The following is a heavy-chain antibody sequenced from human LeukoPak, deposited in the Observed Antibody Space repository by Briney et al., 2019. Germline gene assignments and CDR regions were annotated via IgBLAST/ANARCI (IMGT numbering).Heavy chain of an antibody. J-gene: IGHJ5*02. CDR2: VYSGGST. D-gene: IGHD3-10*01. Sequence: GGSLRLSCAASGFTLSNYMSWVRQAPGQGLEWVSVVYSGGSTNYAASATARFTISRDNAQNSAYLQMNSLRAEDTGVYYCARVSYRKSYRWFDPWGQGTQVTVSS. CDR1: GFTLSNY. V-gene: IGHV3-53*01. CDR3: ARVSYRKSYRWFDP.